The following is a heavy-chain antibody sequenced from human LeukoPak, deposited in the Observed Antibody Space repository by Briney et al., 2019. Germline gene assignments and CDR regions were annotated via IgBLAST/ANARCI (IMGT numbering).Heavy chain of an antibody. J-gene: IGHJ4*02. D-gene: IGHD3-10*01. Sequence: SETLSLTCTVSGGSMSTYYWSWIRQSPGKGLEWIGYIYYSGSTSYNPSLKSRLIISIDTSKTQFYLKLSSVTAADTAVYYCARVVYSGSWGYFDYWGQGILVTVSS. CDR3: ARVVYSGSWGYFDY. CDR1: GGSMSTYY. CDR2: IYYSGST. V-gene: IGHV4-59*01.